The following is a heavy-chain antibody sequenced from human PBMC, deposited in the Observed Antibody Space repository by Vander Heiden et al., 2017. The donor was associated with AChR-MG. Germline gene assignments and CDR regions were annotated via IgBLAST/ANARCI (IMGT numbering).Heavy chain of an antibody. Sequence: LQLQESGPGLVQPSETLSPTCTVSGGSISGSTYYWGWIRQPPGKGLEWIGSFYFGGGTYYKPSLKTRLTMPVDTAKNQFSLRLRSVTAADTAVYYCVRLNSTTSYYYYYSGFDVWGPGTTVTVSS. CDR3: VRLNSTTSYYYYYSGFDV. V-gene: IGHV4-39*01. CDR1: GGSISGSTYY. D-gene: IGHD2-2*01. CDR2: FYFGGGT. J-gene: IGHJ6*02.